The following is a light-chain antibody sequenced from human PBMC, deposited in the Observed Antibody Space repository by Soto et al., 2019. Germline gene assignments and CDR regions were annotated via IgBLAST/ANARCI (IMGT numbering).Light chain of an antibody. V-gene: IGKV3-20*01. CDR3: QQYGCSRWT. J-gene: IGKJ1*01. CDR1: QSVSSIY. Sequence: EIVLTQSPGTLSLSPEERATLSCRASQSVSSIYLAWYQQKPGQAPRLLIYGASSRATGIPDRFSGSGSGTDFTLTISRLVLDVFAVYYCQQYGCSRWTFGQGTRV. CDR2: GAS.